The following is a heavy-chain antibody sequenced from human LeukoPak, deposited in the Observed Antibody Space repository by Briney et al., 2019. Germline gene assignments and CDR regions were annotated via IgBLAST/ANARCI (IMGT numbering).Heavy chain of an antibody. J-gene: IGHJ4*02. CDR2: IYYSGST. D-gene: IGHD3-22*01. Sequence: SETLSLTCTISGGSISSYYWSWIRQPPGKGLEWIGYIYYSGSTNYNPSLKSRVTISVDTSKNQFSLKLSSVTAADTAMYYCARVTGYVIEDYFDYWGQGTLVTVSS. CDR1: GGSISSYY. V-gene: IGHV4-59*01. CDR3: ARVTGYVIEDYFDY.